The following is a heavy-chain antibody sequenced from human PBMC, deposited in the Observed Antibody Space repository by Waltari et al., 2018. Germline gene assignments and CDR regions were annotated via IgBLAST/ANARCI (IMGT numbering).Heavy chain of an antibody. Sequence: QVQLVQSGAEVKKPGSSVKVSCKASGGTFSSYAISWVRQAPGQGLEWMGGIIPIFGTANDAQKFQGRVTITADESTSTAYMELSSLRSEDTAVYYCARDRFYDSSGYYFPFDYWGQGTLVTVSS. CDR1: GGTFSSYA. CDR2: IIPIFGTA. V-gene: IGHV1-69*12. J-gene: IGHJ4*02. CDR3: ARDRFYDSSGYYFPFDY. D-gene: IGHD3-22*01.